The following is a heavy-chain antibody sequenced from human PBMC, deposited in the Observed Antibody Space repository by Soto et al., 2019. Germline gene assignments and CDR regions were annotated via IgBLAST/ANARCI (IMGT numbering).Heavy chain of an antibody. V-gene: IGHV3-30*03. CDR2: ISYDGSLQ. Sequence: QAQLVESGGGVVQPGRSLRLSCAASGFAFSSYGMHWVRQAPGTGLEWVAVISYDGSLQHYPDYVKGRFTISRDNAKNMVLLQMSSLRAEATAVYYCVSDRGYGHASVPYSWGQGTLVSVSS. J-gene: IGHJ4*02. D-gene: IGHD5-18*01. CDR3: VSDRGYGHASVPYS. CDR1: GFAFSSYG.